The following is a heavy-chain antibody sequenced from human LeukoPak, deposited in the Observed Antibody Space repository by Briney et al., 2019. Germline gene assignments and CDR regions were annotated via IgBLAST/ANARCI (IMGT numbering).Heavy chain of an antibody. CDR3: ARDHYDTSGYSNGMDV. Sequence: SQTLSLTCTVSGGSISSGDYYWSWIRQPPGKGLEWIGYIYYSGSTYNNPSLRSRVTISVGTSKNQFSLKMSSVTAADTAVYYCARDHYDTSGYSNGMDVWGQGTTVTVSS. CDR1: GGSISSGDYY. D-gene: IGHD3-22*01. CDR2: IYYSGST. V-gene: IGHV4-30-4*01. J-gene: IGHJ6*02.